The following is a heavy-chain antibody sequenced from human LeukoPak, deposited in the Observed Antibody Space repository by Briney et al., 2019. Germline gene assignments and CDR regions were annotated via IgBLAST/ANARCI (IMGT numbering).Heavy chain of an antibody. CDR3: SRDPERQIIPNAFDI. J-gene: IGHJ3*02. D-gene: IGHD3-3*01. V-gene: IGHV3-7*01. CDR2: IRQDGSEK. Sequence: PGGSLILSCSASGFTFSRHWMTWVRQAPGKGPEWVADIRQDGSEKYYVDSVKGRFTSSRDNAKNSLYLQMNSLRVEDTAVYYCSRDPERQIIPNAFDIWGQGTMVTVSS. CDR1: GFTFSRHW.